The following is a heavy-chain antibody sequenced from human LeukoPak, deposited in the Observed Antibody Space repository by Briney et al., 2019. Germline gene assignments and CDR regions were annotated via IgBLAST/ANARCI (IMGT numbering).Heavy chain of an antibody. CDR3: ARASEYSSSWYWFDP. J-gene: IGHJ5*02. Sequence: GGSLRLSCAASGFTFDDYGMSWVRQAPGKGLVWVSRIKSDGSSIRYADSVKGRFTISRDNAKNTLYLQMNSLRAEDTAVYYCARASEYSSSWYWFDPWGQGTLVTVSS. V-gene: IGHV3-74*01. D-gene: IGHD6-13*01. CDR1: GFTFDDYG. CDR2: IKSDGSSI.